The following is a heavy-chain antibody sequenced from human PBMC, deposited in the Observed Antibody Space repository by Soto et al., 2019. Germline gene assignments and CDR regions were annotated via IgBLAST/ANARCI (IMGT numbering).Heavy chain of an antibody. J-gene: IGHJ4*02. CDR3: AREFQRYCSGGSCPAHFAY. V-gene: IGHV3-7*05. D-gene: IGHD2-15*01. CDR1: GFTFSRTW. Sequence: GGSLRLSCAASGFTFSRTWMNWVRQSPGRGLEWVANINTDGSNKYYVDSVKGRFTISRDNSKNTLYLQMNSLRAEDTAVYYCAREFQRYCSGGSCPAHFAYWGQGTLVTVSS. CDR2: INTDGSNK.